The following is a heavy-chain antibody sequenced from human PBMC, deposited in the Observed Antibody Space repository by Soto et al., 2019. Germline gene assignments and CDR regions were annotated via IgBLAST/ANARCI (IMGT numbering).Heavy chain of an antibody. J-gene: IGHJ4*02. CDR2: IYWNDDK. Sequence: GSGPTLVNPTQTLTLTCTFSGFSLSTSGVGVGWIRQPPGKALEWLALIYWNDDKRYSPSLKSRLTITKDTSKNQVVLTMTNMDPVDTATYYCAHSRALENYYDSSGYLNIPGSLFDYWGQGTLVTVSS. CDR3: AHSRALENYYDSSGYLNIPGSLFDY. V-gene: IGHV2-5*01. D-gene: IGHD3-22*01. CDR1: GFSLSTSGVG.